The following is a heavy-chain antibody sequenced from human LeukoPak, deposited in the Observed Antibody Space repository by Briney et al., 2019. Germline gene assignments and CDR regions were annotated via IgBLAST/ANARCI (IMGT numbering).Heavy chain of an antibody. Sequence: SETLSLTCTVSGGSISSSSYYWGWIRQPPGKGLEWIGSIYYSGGTYYNPSLKSRVTISVDTSKNQFSLKLSSVTAADTAVYYCARRSGSYSYYFDYWGQGTLVTVSS. CDR3: ARRSGSYSYYFDY. CDR2: IYYSGGT. D-gene: IGHD1-26*01. CDR1: GGSISSSSYY. J-gene: IGHJ4*02. V-gene: IGHV4-39*01.